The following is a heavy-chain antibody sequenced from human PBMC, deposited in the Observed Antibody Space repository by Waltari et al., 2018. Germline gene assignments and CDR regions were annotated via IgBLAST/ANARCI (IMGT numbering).Heavy chain of an antibody. V-gene: IGHV3-48*03. CDR3: ARGEGGANEY. D-gene: IGHD1-26*01. CDR2: ISSGASIL. J-gene: IGHJ4*02. CDR1: GFTFRNYE. Sequence: EVQLVESGGGLVQPGGSLRLFCAASGFTFRNYEMNWVRQAPGKGLECVAFISSGASILYYAASVKGRFTISRDNAKNSLYLQMSSLRAEDTAIYYCARGEGGANEYWGQGTLVTVSA.